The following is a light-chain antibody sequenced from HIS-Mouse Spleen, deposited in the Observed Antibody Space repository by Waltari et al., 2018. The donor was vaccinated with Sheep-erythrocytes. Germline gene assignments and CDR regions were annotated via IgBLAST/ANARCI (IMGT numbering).Light chain of an antibody. CDR2: EGS. V-gene: IGLV2-23*01. J-gene: IGLJ2*01. CDR3: CSYAGSSTLV. Sequence: QSALTQPASVSGSPGQSLTISCTGTSSDVGTYNLVSGYQQHPGKAPKLMIYEGSKRPSGVSNRFSGSKSGNTASLTISGLQAEDEADYYCCSYAGSSTLVFGGGTKLTVL. CDR1: SSDVGTYNL.